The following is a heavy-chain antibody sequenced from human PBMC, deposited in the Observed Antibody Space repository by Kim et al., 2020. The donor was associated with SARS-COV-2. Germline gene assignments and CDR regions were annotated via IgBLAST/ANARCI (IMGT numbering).Heavy chain of an antibody. J-gene: IGHJ4*02. CDR1: GYDFRNFA. V-gene: IGHV3-23*01. CDR2: ISASGGSA. CDR3: TRDITSSGVYAD. Sequence: GGSLRLSCTASGYDFRNFAMTWARQPPGKGLEWVATISASGGSAYYADSVEGRFTISRDNSENKVFLQMSRLRAEDTAFYFCTRDITSSGVYADWVQGTL. D-gene: IGHD2-2*01.